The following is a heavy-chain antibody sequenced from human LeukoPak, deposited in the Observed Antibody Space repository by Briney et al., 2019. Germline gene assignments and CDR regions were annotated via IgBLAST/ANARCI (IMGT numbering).Heavy chain of an antibody. CDR1: GLPIADFA. V-gene: IGHV3-23*01. CDR3: AKPAYCGGDCSTFYFDY. Sequence: GGSLRLSCVASGLPIADFAMHWVHQAPGKGLEWVSTISGSGGGTYYADPVKGRFTISRDNSKNTLYLQMNSLRAEDTAVYYCAKPAYCGGDCSTFYFDYWGQGALVTVSS. D-gene: IGHD2-21*02. J-gene: IGHJ4*02. CDR2: ISGSGGGT.